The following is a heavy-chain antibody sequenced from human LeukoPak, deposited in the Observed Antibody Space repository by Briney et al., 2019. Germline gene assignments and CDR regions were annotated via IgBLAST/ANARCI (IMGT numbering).Heavy chain of an antibody. CDR2: IKKDGGET. CDR1: GFTFNTYW. Sequence: GGSLRLSCAASGFTFNTYWMNWVRQAPGKGLEWVANIKKDGGETYYVDSVRGRFTISRDNAKNSLYLQINGLTVEDTAVYYCSGGSGWLMDVWGKGTTVTVSS. J-gene: IGHJ6*03. V-gene: IGHV3-7*01. D-gene: IGHD6-19*01. CDR3: SGGSGWLMDV.